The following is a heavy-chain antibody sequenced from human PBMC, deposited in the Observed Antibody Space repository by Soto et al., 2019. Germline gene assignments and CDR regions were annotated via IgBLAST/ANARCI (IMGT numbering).Heavy chain of an antibody. CDR3: ARAFGLATITIYYYYYGMDV. CDR2: IYYSGST. D-gene: IGHD5-12*01. CDR1: GDSISSSSFY. Sequence: PSETLSLTCTVSGDSISSSSFYWGWIRQPPGRGLEWIGTIYYSGSTYYNPSLKSRVTISVDASKNQVSLKLSSVTAADTAVYYCARAFGLATITIYYYYYGMDVWGQGTTVTVSS. V-gene: IGHV4-39*01. J-gene: IGHJ6*02.